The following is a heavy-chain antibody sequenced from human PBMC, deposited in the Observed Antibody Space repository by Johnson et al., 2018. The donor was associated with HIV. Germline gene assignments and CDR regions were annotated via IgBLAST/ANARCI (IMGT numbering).Heavy chain of an antibody. V-gene: IGHV3-33*06. J-gene: IGHJ3*02. D-gene: IGHD6-6*01. CDR1: GFTFSSYG. CDR3: AKQQLVPDDAFDI. Sequence: QVQLVESGGLVVQPGRSLRLSCAASGFTFSSYGMHWVRQAPGKGLEWVAVIWYDGSNKYYGDSVKGRFTISRDNFKNTLYLQMNSLRAEDTAVYYCAKQQLVPDDAFDIWGQGTMVNVSS. CDR2: IWYDGSNK.